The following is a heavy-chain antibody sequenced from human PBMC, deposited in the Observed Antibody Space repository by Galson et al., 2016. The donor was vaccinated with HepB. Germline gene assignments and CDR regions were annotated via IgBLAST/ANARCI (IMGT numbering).Heavy chain of an antibody. CDR2: FYYSGTTSGTT. CDR1: GAPISSSSKY. J-gene: IGHJ6*02. Sequence: ETLSLTCTVSGAPISSSSKYWGWIRQSPGKGLEWIGSFYYSGTTSGTTYYSPSLKSRVTISVDTSKNQFSLRLSSVTAADTALYYCARIYSNYVLGMDVWGRGTTVTVSS. D-gene: IGHD4-11*01. V-gene: IGHV4-39*01. CDR3: ARIYSNYVLGMDV.